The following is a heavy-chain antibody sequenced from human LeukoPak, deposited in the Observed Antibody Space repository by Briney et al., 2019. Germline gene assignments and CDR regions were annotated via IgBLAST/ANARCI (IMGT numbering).Heavy chain of an antibody. CDR3: ARSSKAESTRYSSGWYSGPPYYYGMDV. CDR2: IKQDGGEK. CDR1: GFTFSSYW. Sequence: GGSLRLSCAASGFTFSSYWMSWVRQAPGKGSEWVANIKQDGGEKYYVDSVKGRFTISRDKAKNSLYLQMNSLRAEDTAVYYCARSSKAESTRYSSGWYSGPPYYYGMDVWGQGTTVTVSS. D-gene: IGHD6-19*01. J-gene: IGHJ6*02. V-gene: IGHV3-7*05.